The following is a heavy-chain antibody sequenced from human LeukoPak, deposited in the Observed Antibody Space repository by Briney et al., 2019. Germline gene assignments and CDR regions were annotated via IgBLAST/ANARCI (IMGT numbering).Heavy chain of an antibody. V-gene: IGHV3-30*18. CDR2: ISYDGSNK. Sequence: GGSLRLSCAASGFTFSNYGMHWVRQAPGKGLEWVAVISYDGSNKYYADSVKGRFTISRDNSKNTLYLQMNSLRAEDTAVYYCAKDYDFWSGYSLDYWGQGTLVTVSS. D-gene: IGHD3-3*01. CDR1: GFTFSNYG. J-gene: IGHJ4*02. CDR3: AKDYDFWSGYSLDY.